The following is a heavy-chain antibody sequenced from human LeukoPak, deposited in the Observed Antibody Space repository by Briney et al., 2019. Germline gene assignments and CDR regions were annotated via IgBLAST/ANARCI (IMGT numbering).Heavy chain of an antibody. CDR2: IYHSGST. D-gene: IGHD3-22*01. CDR1: GGSISSYY. J-gene: IGHJ3*02. V-gene: IGHV4-59*01. CDR3: ARDLPYDSSGYGAFDI. Sequence: SETLSLTCTVSGGSISSYYWSWIRQPPGKGLEWIGYIYHSGSTNYNPSLKSRVTISVDTSKNQFSLKLSSVTAADTAVYYCARDLPYDSSGYGAFDIWGQGTMVTVSS.